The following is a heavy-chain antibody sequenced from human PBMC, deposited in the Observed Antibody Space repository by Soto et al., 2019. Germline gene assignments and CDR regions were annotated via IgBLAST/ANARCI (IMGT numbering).Heavy chain of an antibody. D-gene: IGHD3-22*01. CDR1: RDAFACCV. CDR2: ISAYNGNT. J-gene: IGHJ6*02. Sequence: VKVSWEASRDAFACCVSSSLRQAPEQAHPRMGWISAYNGNTNYAQKLKGRVTMTTDTSTSTAYMELRSLRSDNTAVYYCARKDSSGYYPGFDYYYGMAVWGQGTTVTVSS. CDR3: ARKDSSGYYPGFDYYYGMAV. V-gene: IGHV1-18*01.